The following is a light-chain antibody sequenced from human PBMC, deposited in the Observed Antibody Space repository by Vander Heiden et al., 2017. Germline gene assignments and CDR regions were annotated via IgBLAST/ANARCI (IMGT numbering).Light chain of an antibody. J-gene: IGKJ3*01. V-gene: IGKV1-27*01. CDR2: AAT. CDR3: KKYSSAPFT. Sequence: DIQITPSPFSLSASVGSRVTFTCLPSQGISNYIAWYQQKPEKVPKLLIYAATTLQSGVPSRFSGSGSGTDFTLTISTLQPKDVATYYCKKYSSAPFTFGPGTKVDIK. CDR1: QGISNY.